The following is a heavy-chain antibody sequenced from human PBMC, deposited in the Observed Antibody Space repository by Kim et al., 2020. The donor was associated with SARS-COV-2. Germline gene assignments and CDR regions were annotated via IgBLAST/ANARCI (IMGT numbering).Heavy chain of an antibody. CDR1: GFTFRTYA. CDR3: AKDRRVRGAIGPYSFDY. CDR2: LYTDISTT. V-gene: IGHV3-23*03. Sequence: GGSLRLSCAASGFTFRTYAMAWVRQAPGKGLEWVSVLYTDISTTYYADSVKGRFTISRDNSKNTLYLQMNSLGAEDTAIYYCAKDRRVRGAIGPYSFDY. D-gene: IGHD3-10*01. J-gene: IGHJ4*01.